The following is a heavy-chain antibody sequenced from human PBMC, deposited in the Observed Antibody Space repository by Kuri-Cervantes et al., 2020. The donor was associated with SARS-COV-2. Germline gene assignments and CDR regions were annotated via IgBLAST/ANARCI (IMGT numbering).Heavy chain of an antibody. CDR1: GYSISSGYY. D-gene: IGHD3-10*01. Sequence: SETLSLTCAVSGYSISSGYYWGWIRQPPGKGLEWIGSIYHSGSTYYNPSLKSRVTISVDRSKNQFSLKLSSVAAADTAVYYCARAAKWFGELSIDYWGQGTLVTVSS. V-gene: IGHV4-38-2*01. CDR3: ARAAKWFGELSIDY. CDR2: IYHSGST. J-gene: IGHJ4*02.